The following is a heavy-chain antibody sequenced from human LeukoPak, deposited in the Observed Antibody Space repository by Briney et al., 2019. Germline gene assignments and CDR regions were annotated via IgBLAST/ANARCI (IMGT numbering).Heavy chain of an antibody. J-gene: IGHJ5*02. Sequence: SETLSLTCAVYGGSFSGYYWSWIRQPPGKGLEWIGEINHSGSTNYNPSLKSRVTISVDTSKNQFSLKLSSVTAADTAVYYCARGQFGYCSSTSSCRNWFDPWGQGTLVTVSS. V-gene: IGHV4-34*01. CDR2: INHSGST. D-gene: IGHD2-2*01. CDR1: GGSFSGYY. CDR3: ARGQFGYCSSTSSCRNWFDP.